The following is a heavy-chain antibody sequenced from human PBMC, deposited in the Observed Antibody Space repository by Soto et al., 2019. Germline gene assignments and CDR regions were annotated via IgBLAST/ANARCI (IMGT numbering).Heavy chain of an antibody. CDR1: GFTFSSFG. D-gene: IGHD1-1*01. CDR3: AKDLREIATIRPYY. V-gene: IGHV3-30*18. Sequence: QVQLVESGGGVVQPGTSLRLSCAASGFTFSSFGIHWVRQAPGKGLEWVAVISYDGIDKNYGDSVKGRFTISRENSKNMVYLQMNSLRIEDTSVYLCAKDLREIATIRPYYCRQGIQVTVSS. CDR2: ISYDGIDK. J-gene: IGHJ4*02.